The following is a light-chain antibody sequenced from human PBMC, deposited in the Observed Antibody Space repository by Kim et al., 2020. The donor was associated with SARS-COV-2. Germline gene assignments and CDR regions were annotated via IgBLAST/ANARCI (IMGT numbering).Light chain of an antibody. V-gene: IGKV1-16*02. J-gene: IGKJ4*01. Sequence: DIEMTQSPSSLSASVGDTVTITCRASQDITNYLAWFLQKPGKAPKSLIYAASSLHNGVPSKFSGSGFGTDFTLTISDLQPEDFATYYCQQYNSYPVTFGGGTKVDIK. CDR2: AAS. CDR3: QQYNSYPVT. CDR1: QDITNY.